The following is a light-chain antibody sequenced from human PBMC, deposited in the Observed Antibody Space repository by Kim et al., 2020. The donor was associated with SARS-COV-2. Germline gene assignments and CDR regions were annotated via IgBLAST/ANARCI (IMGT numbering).Light chain of an antibody. CDR3: NPRDSSGNHVV. V-gene: IGLV3-19*01. J-gene: IGLJ2*01. CDR2: GKN. Sequence: SSELTQDTAVSVALGQTVRITCQGDSLRRYYASWYQQKPGQAPVPVIYGKNNRPPGNPDRSSGSSPGNTASLTITGAQAEDVADYYCNPRDSSGNHVVFG. CDR1: SLRRYY.